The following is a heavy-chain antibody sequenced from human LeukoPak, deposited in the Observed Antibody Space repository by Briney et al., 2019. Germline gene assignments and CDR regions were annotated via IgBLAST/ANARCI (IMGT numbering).Heavy chain of an antibody. Sequence: SGPVLVKPTETLTLTCTVSGFSLSNARMGVSWIRQPPGKALEWIAHIFSNDEKSYSTSLKSRLTISKDTSKSQVVLTMTNMDPVDTATYYCARILSDYGDYYFDYWGQGTLVTVSS. J-gene: IGHJ4*02. CDR2: IFSNDEK. D-gene: IGHD4-17*01. CDR1: GFSLSNARMG. V-gene: IGHV2-26*01. CDR3: ARILSDYGDYYFDY.